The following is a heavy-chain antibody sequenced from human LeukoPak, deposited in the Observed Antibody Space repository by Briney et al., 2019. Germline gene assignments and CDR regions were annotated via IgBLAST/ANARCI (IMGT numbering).Heavy chain of an antibody. D-gene: IGHD1-26*01. J-gene: IGHJ4*02. CDR1: GFAFNTFG. V-gene: IGHV3-30*18. CDR3: AKPSGSYDYFDY. CDR2: ISNDGSNK. Sequence: GKSLRLSCAASGFAFNTFGMDWVRQAPGKGLEWVAFISNDGSNKNYADSVKGRFTISRDNSKNTLSLQMNSLRGEDAAVYYCAKPSGSYDYFDYWGQGTLVTVSS.